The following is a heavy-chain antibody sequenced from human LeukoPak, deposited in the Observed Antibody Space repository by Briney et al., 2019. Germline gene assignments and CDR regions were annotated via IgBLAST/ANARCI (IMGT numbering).Heavy chain of an antibody. J-gene: IGHJ5*02. V-gene: IGHV4-30-4*01. CDR3: ATLDNSFDH. Sequence: SETLSLTCTVSGGSISSGDYYWSWLRQPPGKGLEWIASIFYSGTIYNNPSLKSRTLISVDTSKNQFSLRLTSVTAADTAVYFCATLDNSFDHWGQGTLVTVSS. CDR2: IFYSGTI. CDR1: GGSISSGDYY.